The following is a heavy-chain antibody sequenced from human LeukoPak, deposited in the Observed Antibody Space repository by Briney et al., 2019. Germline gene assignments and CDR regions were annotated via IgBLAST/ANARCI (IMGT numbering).Heavy chain of an antibody. CDR1: GGSISRSSYY. CDR3: ARGDSSSWTPQPYWFDP. Sequence: SETLSLTCTVSGGSISRSSYYWGWIRQPPGKVLEWIGSIYYSGSTYYNPSLKSRVTISVDTSKNQFSLKLSSVTAADTAVYYCARGDSSSWTPQPYWFDPWGQGTLVTVSS. V-gene: IGHV4-39*07. D-gene: IGHD6-13*01. CDR2: IYYSGST. J-gene: IGHJ5*02.